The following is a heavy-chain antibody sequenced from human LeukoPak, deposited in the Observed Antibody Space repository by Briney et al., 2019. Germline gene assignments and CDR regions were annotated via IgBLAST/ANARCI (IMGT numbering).Heavy chain of an antibody. CDR2: INPNSGGS. V-gene: IGHV1-2*02. J-gene: IGHJ5*02. CDR3: ARVLGYCSSTSCSTGFDP. Sequence: GASVKVSCKASGYTFTDNYMHWVRQAPGQGLEWMGCINPNSGGSSYAQKFQGRVTMTRYTSISTAYMELTGLTSDDTAVYYCARVLGYCSSTSCSTGFDPWGQGTLVTVSS. CDR1: GYTFTDNY. D-gene: IGHD2-2*01.